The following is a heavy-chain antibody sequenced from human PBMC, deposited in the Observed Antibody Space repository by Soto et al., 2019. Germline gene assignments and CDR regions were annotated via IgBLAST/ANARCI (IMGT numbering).Heavy chain of an antibody. Sequence: QVQLVQSGAEVKKPGASVKVSCKASGYTFTSDYINWVRQAPGQGLEWMGIINPSGGTTNYAQKFQGRVTMTGDTSTSTVYMELTSLRSDDTAVYYCARSVIADYWGQGNLVTVSS. CDR2: INPSGGTT. V-gene: IGHV1-46*03. CDR3: ARSVIADY. J-gene: IGHJ4*02. CDR1: GYTFTSDY. D-gene: IGHD6-13*01.